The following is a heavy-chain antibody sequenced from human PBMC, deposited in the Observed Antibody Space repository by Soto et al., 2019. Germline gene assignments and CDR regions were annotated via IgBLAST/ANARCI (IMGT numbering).Heavy chain of an antibody. J-gene: IGHJ6*02. V-gene: IGHV6-1*01. D-gene: IGHD5-18*01. Sequence: PXQTLSLTSAISGDSVSSNSAACNLIRHSPSRGLEWLGRAYYRSKWYNDYAVSVKSRITINPDTSKNQFSLQLNSVTPEDTAVYYCARGRGYTVGARYGMDVWGQGTTVT. CDR2: AYYRSKWYN. CDR1: GDSVSSNSAA. CDR3: ARGRGYTVGARYGMDV.